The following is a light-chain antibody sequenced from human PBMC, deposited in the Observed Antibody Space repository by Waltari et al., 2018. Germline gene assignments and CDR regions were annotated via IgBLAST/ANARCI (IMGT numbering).Light chain of an antibody. CDR3: CSYAHSSRVV. Sequence: QSALTQPASVSGSPGQSITISCTGTSSDVGSYNLVSWYQHYPGKAPKLMSYEGTKRPLGVSNRFSGSKSGNTASLTISGLQAEDEADYHCCSYAHSSRVVFGGGTKVTVL. CDR2: EGT. J-gene: IGLJ2*01. V-gene: IGLV2-23*01. CDR1: SSDVGSYNL.